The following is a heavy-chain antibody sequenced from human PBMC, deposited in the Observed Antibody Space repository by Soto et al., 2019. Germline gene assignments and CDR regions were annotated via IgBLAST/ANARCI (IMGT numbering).Heavy chain of an antibody. J-gene: IGHJ1*01. V-gene: IGHV1-69*08. CDR2: IIPILGIA. CDR1: GGTFSSYT. CDR3: VREEAGYSSSWPEYFQH. D-gene: IGHD6-13*01. Sequence: QVQLVQSGAAVKKPGSSVKVSCKASGGTFSSYTISWVRQAPGQGLEWMGRIIPILGIANYAQKFQGRVTITADKSTSXXYMELSSLRSEDTAVYYCVREEAGYSSSWPEYFQHWGQGTLVTVSS.